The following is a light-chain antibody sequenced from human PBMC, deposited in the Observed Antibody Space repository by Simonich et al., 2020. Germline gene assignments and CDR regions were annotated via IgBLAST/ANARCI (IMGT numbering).Light chain of an antibody. J-gene: IGLJ2*01. V-gene: IGLV2-14*01. Sequence: QSALTQPVSVSGSPGQSITISCTGTSSDVGCYNYVSWYQQHPGKAPKLMIYDVSKRPSGVSNRFSGSKSGNTASLTISGLQAEDEADYYCSSHTSSSTLVFGGGTKLTVL. CDR3: SSHTSSSTLV. CDR1: SSDVGCYNY. CDR2: DVS.